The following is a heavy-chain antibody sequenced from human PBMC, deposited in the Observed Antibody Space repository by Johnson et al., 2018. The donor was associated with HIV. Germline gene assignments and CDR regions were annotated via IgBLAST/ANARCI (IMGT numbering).Heavy chain of an antibody. CDR3: AKWGSLAVAAIGNAFDI. Sequence: EVPLVESGGALVQPGRSLRLSCAASGFTFSSYAMSRVRQAPGTGLESVSAISGSGGSTYYADSVKGRFTISRDNSKNTLYLQMNSLRAEDTAVYYCAKWGSLAVAAIGNAFDIWGQGTIVIVSS. J-gene: IGHJ3*02. D-gene: IGHD6-19*01. CDR2: ISGSGGST. V-gene: IGHV3-23*04. CDR1: GFTFSSYA.